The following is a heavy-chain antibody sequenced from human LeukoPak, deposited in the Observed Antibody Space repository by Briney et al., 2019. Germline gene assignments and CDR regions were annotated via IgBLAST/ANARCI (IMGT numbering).Heavy chain of an antibody. CDR2: IYSSGST. J-gene: IGHJ6*02. Sequence: GGSLRLSCAASGFTVTKNFMCWVRQAPGKGLEWLSVIYSSGSTYYADSVKGRFTISRDNSNNTIYLQMNSLRVEDTAVYYCARDGPTHSSGWSIDYYYYYGMDVWGQGTTVTVSS. V-gene: IGHV3-66*01. D-gene: IGHD6-19*01. CDR3: ARDGPTHSSGWSIDYYYYYGMDV. CDR1: GFTVTKNF.